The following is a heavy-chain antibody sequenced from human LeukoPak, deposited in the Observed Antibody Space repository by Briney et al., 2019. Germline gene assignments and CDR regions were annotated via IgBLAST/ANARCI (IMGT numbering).Heavy chain of an antibody. CDR3: ARGSYGSGSSWPFDY. D-gene: IGHD3-10*01. CDR1: GFTVSSNY. J-gene: IGHJ4*02. V-gene: IGHV3-53*01. CDR2: IYSGGST. Sequence: PGRSLRLSCTASGFTVSSNYMTWIRQAPGKGLEWVSFIYSGGSTYYADSVKGRFTISRDNSKNTLYLQMNSLRAEDTAFYYCARGSYGSGSSWPFDYWGQGTLVTVSS.